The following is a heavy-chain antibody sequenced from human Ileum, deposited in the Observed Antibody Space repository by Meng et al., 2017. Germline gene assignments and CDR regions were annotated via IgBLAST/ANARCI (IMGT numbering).Heavy chain of an antibody. CDR3: ARGPLYSSSWIDY. CDR2: INPNSGGT. V-gene: IGHV1-2*02. D-gene: IGHD6-13*01. CDR1: GYTFTGYY. J-gene: IGHJ4*02. Sequence: ASVKVSCKASGYTFTGYYMHWVRQAPGQGPQWMGWINPNSGGTNYAQKFQGRVTMTRDTSISTAYMELSRLRSDDTAVYYCARGPLYSSSWIDYWGQGTLVTVSS.